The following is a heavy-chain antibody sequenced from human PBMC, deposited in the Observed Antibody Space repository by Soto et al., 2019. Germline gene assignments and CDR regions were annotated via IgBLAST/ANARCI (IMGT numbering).Heavy chain of an antibody. Sequence: SETLSLTCTVSGGSISSSSYYWGWIRQPPGKGLEWIGSIYYSGSTYYNPSLKSRVTISVDTSKNQFSLRLSSVTAADTAVYYCARHERSSSSLYYYYYGMDVWGQGTTVTVSS. CDR3: ARHERSSSSLYYYYYGMDV. V-gene: IGHV4-39*01. CDR1: GGSISSSSYY. CDR2: IYYSGST. J-gene: IGHJ6*02. D-gene: IGHD6-6*01.